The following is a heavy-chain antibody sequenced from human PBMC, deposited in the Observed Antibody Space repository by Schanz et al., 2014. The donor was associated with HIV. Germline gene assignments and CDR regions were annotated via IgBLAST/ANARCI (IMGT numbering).Heavy chain of an antibody. D-gene: IGHD1-1*01. J-gene: IGHJ6*02. CDR2: MNPSTGNS. Sequence: QVQLVQSGAEVKKPGASVKVSCKASGYTFINYDIHWVRQASGLGLEWMGWMNPSTGNSGYAQMFQVRVTMTRDTSISTAYLEVDSLKSEDTAVYYGARDRRMYTVSPRVYNMDFWGQGTTVTVSS. CDR1: GYTFINYD. V-gene: IGHV1-8*01. CDR3: ARDRRMYTVSPRVYNMDF.